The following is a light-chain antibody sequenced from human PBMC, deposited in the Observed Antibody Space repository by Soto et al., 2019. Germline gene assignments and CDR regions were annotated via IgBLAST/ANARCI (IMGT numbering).Light chain of an antibody. CDR3: QQYGSSPPT. J-gene: IGKJ1*01. CDR2: GAS. CDR1: QSVSTNY. V-gene: IGKV3-20*01. Sequence: ENVLTQSPGTLSLSPGERATLSCRASQSVSTNYLAWYQRKPGQAPSLLIYGASSRATDIPDRFSGSGSGTDFTLTITRLEPEDFAVYYCQQYGSSPPTFGQGTKVEIK.